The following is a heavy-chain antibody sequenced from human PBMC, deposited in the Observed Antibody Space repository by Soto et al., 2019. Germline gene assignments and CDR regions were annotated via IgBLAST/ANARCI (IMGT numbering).Heavy chain of an antibody. V-gene: IGHV3-21*06. CDR2: ISSTTHYI. CDR1: VFTFTRYS. CDR3: ARASEDINSTFEY. J-gene: IGHJ4*02. Sequence: WLSXRLSCSSSVFTFTRYSISLFRQAPGKGLEWVSSISSTTHYIYYEDSMRGRFTISRDNAKNAVYLEMNSLRAEDTAVYYCARASEDINSTFEYWGQGTLVNVS.